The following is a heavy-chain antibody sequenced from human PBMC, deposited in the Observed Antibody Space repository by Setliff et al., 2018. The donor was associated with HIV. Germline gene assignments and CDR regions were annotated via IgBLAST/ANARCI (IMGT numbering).Heavy chain of an antibody. CDR2: ISTYSDET. CDR3: ARDGWELDRGRADYFDY. D-gene: IGHD3-10*01. V-gene: IGHV1-18*01. Sequence: ASVKVSCKPSGYTFTTYGLSWVRQAPGQGLEWMGWISTYSDETSYSQNLQGRLTMTTDTSTGTAYMELSSLRSDDTAVYYCARDGWELDRGRADYFDYWGQGALVTVSS. J-gene: IGHJ4*02. CDR1: GYTFTTYG.